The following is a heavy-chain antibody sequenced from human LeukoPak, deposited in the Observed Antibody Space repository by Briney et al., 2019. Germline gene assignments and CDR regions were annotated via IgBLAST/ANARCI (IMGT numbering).Heavy chain of an antibody. D-gene: IGHD2-2*01. V-gene: IGHV3-30-3*01. CDR3: ARVVVPGDDGSEWFDP. CDR2: ISYDGSNK. Sequence: GGSLRLSCAASGFTFSSYAMHWVRQAPGKGLEWVAVISYDGSNKYYADSVKGRFTISRDNAKNSLYLQMNSLRAEDTAVYYCARVVVPGDDGSEWFDPWGQGTLVTVSS. J-gene: IGHJ5*02. CDR1: GFTFSSYA.